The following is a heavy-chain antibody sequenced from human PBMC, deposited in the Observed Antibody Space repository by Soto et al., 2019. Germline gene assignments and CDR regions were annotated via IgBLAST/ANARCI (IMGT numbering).Heavy chain of an antibody. CDR3: GRGRSGELVVFY. Sequence: QVQLVQSGAEVKESGASVKVSCKASGYTFPGYYIHWVRQAPGQGLEWVGEISPKSGGTRYAQKFQGRVTMTKDTAITTVYMELSNLSPDDTAVYYCGRGRSGELVVFYWGQGTLVTVHS. CDR2: ISPKSGGT. J-gene: IGHJ4*02. CDR1: GYTFPGYY. V-gene: IGHV1-2*02. D-gene: IGHD1-7*01.